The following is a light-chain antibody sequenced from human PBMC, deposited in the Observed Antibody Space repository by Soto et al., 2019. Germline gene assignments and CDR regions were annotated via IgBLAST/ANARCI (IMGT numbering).Light chain of an antibody. Sequence: EIVLTQSPGTLSLSPGERATLSCRASQSVSSSYLAWYQQKPGQAPRLLIYGASSRATGIPDRFSGSGSGTDFNLTISRLEPEDFALYYCQQYGSSPFTFGPGTKVDIK. CDR1: QSVSSSY. CDR2: GAS. V-gene: IGKV3-20*01. CDR3: QQYGSSPFT. J-gene: IGKJ3*01.